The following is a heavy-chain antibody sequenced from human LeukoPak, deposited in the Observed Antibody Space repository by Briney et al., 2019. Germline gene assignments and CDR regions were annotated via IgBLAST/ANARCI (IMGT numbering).Heavy chain of an antibody. Sequence: GGSLRLSCAASGFTFSSYSMNWVRQAPGKGLEWVAVISYDGSNKYYADSVKGRFTISRDNSKNTLYLQMNSLRAEDTAVYYCAKWGLESNLSPRYFQHWGQGTLVTVSS. D-gene: IGHD7-27*01. V-gene: IGHV3-30*18. CDR1: GFTFSSYS. CDR3: AKWGLESNLSPRYFQH. J-gene: IGHJ1*01. CDR2: ISYDGSNK.